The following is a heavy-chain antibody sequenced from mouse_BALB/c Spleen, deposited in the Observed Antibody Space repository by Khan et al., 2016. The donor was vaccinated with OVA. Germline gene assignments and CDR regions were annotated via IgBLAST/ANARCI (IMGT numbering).Heavy chain of an antibody. CDR1: GFSLTGYG. V-gene: IGHV2-6-7*01. J-gene: IGHJ4*01. CDR3: ARDYYGNYREAMDY. D-gene: IGHD2-1*01. Sequence: VQLQESGPGLVAPSQSLSITCTVSGFSLTGYGVNWVRQPPGKGLEWLGMIWGDGSTDYNSALKSRLSISKDNSKSQVFLKMNSLQTDDTAMYYCARDYYGNYREAMDYWGQGTSVTVSS. CDR2: IWGDGST.